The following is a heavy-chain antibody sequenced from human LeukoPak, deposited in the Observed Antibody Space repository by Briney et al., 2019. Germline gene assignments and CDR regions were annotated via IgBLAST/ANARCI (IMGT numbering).Heavy chain of an antibody. D-gene: IGHD3-3*01. CDR3: ARLKSITIFGVVIYDAFDI. CDR1: GYSISSGYY. V-gene: IGHV4-38-2*01. Sequence: PSETLSLTCAVSGYSISSGYYWGWIRQPPGKGVEWIGIIYHSGSTYYNPSLKSRVTISVDTSKIQFSLKLCSVTAADTAVYYCARLKSITIFGVVIYDAFDIWGQGTMVTVSS. CDR2: IYHSGST. J-gene: IGHJ3*02.